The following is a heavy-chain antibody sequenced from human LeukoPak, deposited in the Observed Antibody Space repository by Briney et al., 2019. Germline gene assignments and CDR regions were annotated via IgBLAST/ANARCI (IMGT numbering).Heavy chain of an antibody. Sequence: GDSLKISCKASGYRFTSDWIAWVRQMPGKGLEWMGIIYPGDSDTRYSPSFQGQVTISADKSISTAYLQWSSLKASDTAIYYCARHPFDWGQGTLVTVSS. CDR2: IYPGDSDT. CDR3: ARHPFD. J-gene: IGHJ4*02. CDR1: GYRFTSDW. V-gene: IGHV5-51*01.